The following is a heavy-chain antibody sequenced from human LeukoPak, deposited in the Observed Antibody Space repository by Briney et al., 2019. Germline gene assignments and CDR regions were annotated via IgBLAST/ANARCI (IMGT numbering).Heavy chain of an antibody. D-gene: IGHD1-1*01. J-gene: IGHJ4*02. CDR2: NYYSGST. CDR1: GGSISSGDYY. Sequence: SQTLSLTCTVSGGSISSGDYYWSWLRQPPEEGLERLGYNYYSGSTCYYPSLKSRVTISVDTSEDQISLKLSSVTAADTAVYYCASTLTTGTAHLFDYWGQGTLVTVSS. V-gene: IGHV4-30-4*08. CDR3: ASTLTTGTAHLFDY.